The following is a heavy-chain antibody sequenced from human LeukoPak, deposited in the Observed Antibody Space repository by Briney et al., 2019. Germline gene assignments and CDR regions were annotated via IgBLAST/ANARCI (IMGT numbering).Heavy chain of an antibody. Sequence: PAESLKISCKGSGYSFTSYWISWVRQMPGKGLEWMGRIDPSDSYTNYSPSFQGHVTISADKSISTAYLQWSSLKASDTAMYYCARQYCSGGSCYSWYWFDPWGQGTLVTVSS. CDR2: IDPSDSYT. CDR3: ARQYCSGGSCYSWYWFDP. V-gene: IGHV5-10-1*01. J-gene: IGHJ5*02. D-gene: IGHD2-15*01. CDR1: GYSFTSYW.